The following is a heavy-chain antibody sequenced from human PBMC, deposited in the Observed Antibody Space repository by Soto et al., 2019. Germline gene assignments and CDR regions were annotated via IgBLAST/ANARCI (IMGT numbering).Heavy chain of an antibody. V-gene: IGHV3-33*03. J-gene: IGHJ4*02. CDR2: IWYDGSLE. CDR1: GFSFSSFG. Sequence: QVQLVESGGGVVQPGRSLRLSCAASGFSFSSFGMHWVRQAPGKGLEWVAIIWYDGSLEYYADSVKGRFTISRDNSKNTLDLQMNSLRVEDTAVYYCAKPSYDFWSGYYRPFDYWGQGTLVTVSS. CDR3: AKPSYDFWSGYYRPFDY. D-gene: IGHD3-3*01.